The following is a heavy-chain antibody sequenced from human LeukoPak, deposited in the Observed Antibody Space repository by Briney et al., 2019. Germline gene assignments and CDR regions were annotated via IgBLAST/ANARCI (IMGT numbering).Heavy chain of an antibody. V-gene: IGHV4-4*07. CDR2: IYTSGST. D-gene: IGHD3-16*01. Sequence: SETLSLTCTVSGGSISSYYWSWIRQPAGKGLEWIGRIYTSGSTNYNPSLKSGVTMSVDTSNNQFSQKLSSVAAADTAGYYCARAILMKPPDYYCMDVWGKGATVSVSS. CDR3: ARAILMKPPDYYCMDV. J-gene: IGHJ6*03. CDR1: GGSISSYY.